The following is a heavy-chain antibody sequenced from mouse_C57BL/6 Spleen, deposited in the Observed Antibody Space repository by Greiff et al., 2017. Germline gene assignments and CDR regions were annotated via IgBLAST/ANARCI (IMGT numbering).Heavy chain of an antibody. CDR2: INPSNGGT. D-gene: IGHD4-1*01. CDR3: ARLGTGRVYFDY. V-gene: IGHV1-53*01. Sequence: VQLQQPGTELVKPGASVKLSCKASGYTFTSYWMHWVKQRPGQGLEWIGNINPSNGGTNYNEKFKSKATLTVDKYSSTAYMQLSSLTSEDSAVYYCARLGTGRVYFDYWGQGTTLTVSS. CDR1: GYTFTSYW. J-gene: IGHJ2*01.